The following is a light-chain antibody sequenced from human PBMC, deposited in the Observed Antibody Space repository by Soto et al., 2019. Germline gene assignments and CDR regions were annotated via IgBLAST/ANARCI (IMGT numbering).Light chain of an antibody. CDR3: QQYGSTPLT. J-gene: IGKJ1*01. CDR2: GAS. CDR1: QRVRSNY. Sequence: PGARATLSCRASQRVRSNYLAWYQQKPGQAPRLIIYGASSRATDIPDRFSGSGSGTDFSLTISRLEPEDFAVYSCQQYGSTPLTFGQGTKVEIK. V-gene: IGKV3-20*01.